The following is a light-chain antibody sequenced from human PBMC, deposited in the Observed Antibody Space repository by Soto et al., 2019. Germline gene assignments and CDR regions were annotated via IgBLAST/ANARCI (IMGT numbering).Light chain of an antibody. CDR2: AAS. J-gene: IGKJ4*01. Sequence: EIVMTQSPATLSVSPGERATLSCRASQSVSTNLAWYQQKPGQAPRLLIYAASVRATGIPARFSGSGSGTEFTLTISSLQSEDFAVYYCQQYDERPPVTFGGGTKVEIK. CDR1: QSVSTN. CDR3: QQYDERPPVT. V-gene: IGKV3-15*01.